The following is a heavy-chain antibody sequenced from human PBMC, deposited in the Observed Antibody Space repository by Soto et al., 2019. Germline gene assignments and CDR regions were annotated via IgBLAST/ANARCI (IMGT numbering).Heavy chain of an antibody. CDR1: GFTFSSYS. V-gene: IGHV3-48*02. D-gene: IGHD1-26*01. CDR2: ISSSSSTI. J-gene: IGHJ5*02. Sequence: GGSLRLSCAASGFTFSSYSMNWVRQAPGKGLEWVSYISSSSSTIYYADSVKGRFTVSRDNAKNSLYPQMNSLRDEDTAVYYCARDRDGSYYWFDPWGQGTLVTVSS. CDR3: ARDRDGSYYWFDP.